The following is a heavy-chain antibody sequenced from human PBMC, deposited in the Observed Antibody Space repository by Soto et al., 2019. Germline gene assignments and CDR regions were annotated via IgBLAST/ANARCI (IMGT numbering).Heavy chain of an antibody. D-gene: IGHD1-26*01. CDR3: AREGHSGWEWLDP. J-gene: IGHJ5*02. V-gene: IGHV4-31*03. Sequence: QVQLQESGPGLVEPSQTLSLVCSVSGDPLSYGGYYWSWGRQSPGKALEWIGFVYHTGATYYHPSLESRVTMAVDMSKNEFSLKLTSVTAADTATYYCAREGHSGWEWLDPWGQGILVTVSS. CDR2: VYHTGAT. CDR1: GDPLSYGGYY.